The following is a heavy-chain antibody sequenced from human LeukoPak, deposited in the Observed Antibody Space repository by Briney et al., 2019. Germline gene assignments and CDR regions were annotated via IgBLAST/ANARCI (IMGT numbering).Heavy chain of an antibody. D-gene: IGHD3-22*01. J-gene: IGHJ4*02. Sequence: GGSLRLSCAASGFNFGNSAMTWVRQAPGKGLEWVSGISGGSTYYADSVKGRFTISRDSSRSTLFLQMNGLRAEDTAVYYCAKGPQVGSGYHPDYWGQGTLVTVSS. CDR3: AKGPQVGSGYHPDY. V-gene: IGHV3-23*01. CDR1: GFNFGNSA. CDR2: ISGGST.